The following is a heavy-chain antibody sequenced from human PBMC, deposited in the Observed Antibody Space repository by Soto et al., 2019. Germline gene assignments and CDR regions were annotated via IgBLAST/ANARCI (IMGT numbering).Heavy chain of an antibody. CDR3: ATMRAVEDVSGYYYLGWSDY. V-gene: IGHV4-59*08. D-gene: IGHD3-22*01. CDR2: IYDSGST. J-gene: IGHJ4*02. Sequence: SETLSLTCTVSGGSISNYYWSWVRQPPGKGLEWIGYIYDSGSTNYNPSLKSRVTISVDTSKNQFSLRLTSVTAADTAVYYCATMRAVEDVSGYYYLGWSDYWGQGIRVTVSS. CDR1: GGSISNYY.